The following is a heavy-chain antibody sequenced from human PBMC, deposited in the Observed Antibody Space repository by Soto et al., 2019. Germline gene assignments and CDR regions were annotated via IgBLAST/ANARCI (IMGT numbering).Heavy chain of an antibody. J-gene: IGHJ4*02. CDR2: IWYDGSNK. CDR3: ARDSEFASSSSWSFDY. D-gene: IGHD6-13*01. CDR1: GFTFSSYG. Sequence: PGGSLRLSCAASGFTFSSYGMHWVRQAPGKGLEWVAVIWYDGSNKYYADSVKGRFTISRDNSKNTLYLQMNSLRAEDTAVYYCARDSEFASSSSWSFDYWGQGTLVTVSS. V-gene: IGHV3-33*01.